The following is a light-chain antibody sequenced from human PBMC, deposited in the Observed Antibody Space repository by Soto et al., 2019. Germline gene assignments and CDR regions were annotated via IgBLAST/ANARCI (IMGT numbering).Light chain of an antibody. CDR2: TTN. CDR1: NSNIGSDI. J-gene: IGLJ1*01. Sequence: QSVLTQPPSASGTPGQRATISCCGSNSNIGSDIVNCYQLLPGAAPEVLINTTNQRPSGVPERFSGSKSGTSASLAISGLQSEDEANSSCATWDGGLSGHLVFGNGTKVTVL. V-gene: IGLV1-44*01. CDR3: ATWDGGLSGHLV.